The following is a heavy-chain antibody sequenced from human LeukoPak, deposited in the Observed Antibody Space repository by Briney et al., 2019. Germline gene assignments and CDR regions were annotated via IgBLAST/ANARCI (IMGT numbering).Heavy chain of an antibody. Sequence: ASVKVSCKVSGYTLTELSMHWVRQAPGKGLEWMGGFDPEDGETIYAQKFQGRVTMTEDTSTDTAYMELSSLRSEGTAVYYCATQEVGSTQPGGVDYWGQGTLVTVSS. CDR3: ATQEVGSTQPGGVDY. J-gene: IGHJ4*02. CDR2: FDPEDGET. V-gene: IGHV1-24*01. CDR1: GYTLTELS. D-gene: IGHD3-16*01.